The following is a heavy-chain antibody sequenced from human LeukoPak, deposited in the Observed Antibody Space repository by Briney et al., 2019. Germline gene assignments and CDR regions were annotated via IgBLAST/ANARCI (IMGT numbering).Heavy chain of an antibody. V-gene: IGHV3-48*02. CDR1: GFTFSSHS. J-gene: IGHJ4*02. CDR2: ISSSSDTI. CDR3: ARSGYYTFDY. D-gene: IGHD3/OR15-3a*01. Sequence: GGSLRLSCAASGFTFSSHSMNWVRQAPGKGLESVSSISSSSDTIYYADSVKGRFTISRDNAKNSLYLQMDSLRDGDAAVYYCARSGYYTFDYWGQGSLVTVSS.